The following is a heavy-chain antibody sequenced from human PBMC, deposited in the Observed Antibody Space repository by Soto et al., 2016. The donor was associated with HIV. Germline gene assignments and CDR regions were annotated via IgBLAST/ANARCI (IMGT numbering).Heavy chain of an antibody. CDR2: INTDGSST. J-gene: IGHJ4*02. V-gene: IGHV3-74*03. CDR1: GFPFSDYW. Sequence: EVQLVESGGDLVQPGGSLRLSCAASGFPFSDYWMHWVRQAPGKGLVWVSRINTDGSSTEYADSVKGRFTISRENAKNTVYPQMNSLQAEDTAVYYCTRDFSNSWYEYWGQGTLVTVSS. D-gene: IGHD6-13*01. CDR3: TRDFSNSWYEY.